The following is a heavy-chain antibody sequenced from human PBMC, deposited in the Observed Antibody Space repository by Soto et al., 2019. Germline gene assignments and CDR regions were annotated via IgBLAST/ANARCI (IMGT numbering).Heavy chain of an antibody. CDR2: IYYIGST. J-gene: IGHJ5*02. CDR3: ARARDHDSRGYYYRFDP. CDR1: GGSVSSGIYY. Sequence: PSETLSLTCTVSGGSVSSGIYYWSWIRHPPGKGLEWIGYIYYIGSTNYNPSLKSRVTISVYTSKNQFSLKLSSVTAADTAVYYCARARDHDSRGYYYRFDPWGQGTLVTVSS. D-gene: IGHD3-22*01. V-gene: IGHV4-61*01.